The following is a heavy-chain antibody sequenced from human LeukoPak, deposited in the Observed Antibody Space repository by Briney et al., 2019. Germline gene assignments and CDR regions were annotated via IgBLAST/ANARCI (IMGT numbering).Heavy chain of an antibody. V-gene: IGHV3-23*01. CDR2: INGGGGGGT. CDR1: GFTFSNYA. CDR3: AASLPNIVVVPAAKGPFGS. J-gene: IGHJ5*02. D-gene: IGHD2-2*01. Sequence: GGSLRLACAASGFTFSNYAMSWVRQAPGKGLEWVSGINGGGGGGTFHADSVRGRFTISRDNSKNTLYLQMSSLRAEDTAVYYCAASLPNIVVVPAAKGPFGSWGQGTLVTVSS.